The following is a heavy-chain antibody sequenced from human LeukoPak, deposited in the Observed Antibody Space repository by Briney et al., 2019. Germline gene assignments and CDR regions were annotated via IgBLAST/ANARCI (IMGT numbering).Heavy chain of an antibody. J-gene: IGHJ4*02. CDR1: GGSISSNY. Sequence: AETLSLTWTVSGGSISSNYWSWIRQPPGKGLEWIGYIYYRGSTNYNPSLKSRVTISVDTSKNQFSLKLSSVTAADTAVYYCARAHPHFDYWGQGTLVTVSS. CDR3: ARAHPHFDY. V-gene: IGHV4-59*01. CDR2: IYYRGST.